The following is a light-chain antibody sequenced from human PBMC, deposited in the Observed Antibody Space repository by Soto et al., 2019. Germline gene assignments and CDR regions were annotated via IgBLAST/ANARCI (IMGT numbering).Light chain of an antibody. CDR3: QQYHQWPVA. J-gene: IGKJ4*01. V-gene: IGKV3D-15*01. CDR2: YIS. Sequence: EIVMTQSPATLSVSPGETTSLSCSASQSAGNFLAWYQQKPGQAPRLLIYYISTRATGIPARFSGSGSATQFTLTISSLQSEDFGFYYCQQYHQWPVAFGGGTKVDIK. CDR1: QSAGNF.